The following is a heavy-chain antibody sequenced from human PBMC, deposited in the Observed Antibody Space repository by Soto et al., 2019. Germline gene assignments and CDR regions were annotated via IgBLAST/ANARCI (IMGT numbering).Heavy chain of an antibody. CDR3: APVYDSSGYYPY. CDR2: IYYSGST. D-gene: IGHD3-22*01. CDR1: GGSISSYY. V-gene: IGHV4-59*01. Sequence: SSETLSLTCTVSGGSISSYYWSWIRQPPGKGLEWIGYIYYSGSTNYNPSLKSRVTISVDTSKNQFSLKLSSVTAADTAVYYCAPVYDSSGYYPYWGQGTLVTVS. J-gene: IGHJ4*02.